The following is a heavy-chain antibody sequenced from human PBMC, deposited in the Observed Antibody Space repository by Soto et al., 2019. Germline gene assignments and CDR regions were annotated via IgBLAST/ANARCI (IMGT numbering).Heavy chain of an antibody. V-gene: IGHV4-34*01. Sequence: SETLSLTCGVYGGYFSCYYLSWIRQPPGKGLEWIGEINHSGSTNYNPSLKSRVTISVDKSKNQFSLKLSSVTAADTAVYYCARGKATVTTFKYYYYGMDVWGQGTTVTVSS. CDR1: GGYFSCYY. CDR2: INHSGST. CDR3: ARGKATVTTFKYYYYGMDV. J-gene: IGHJ6*02. D-gene: IGHD4-4*01.